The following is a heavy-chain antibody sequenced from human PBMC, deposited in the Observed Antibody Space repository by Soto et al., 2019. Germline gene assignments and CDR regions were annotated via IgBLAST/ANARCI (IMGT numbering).Heavy chain of an antibody. CDR2: IYYSGST. CDR3: AGVLRYSNYYYGMDV. D-gene: IGHD4-4*01. J-gene: IGHJ6*02. V-gene: IGHV4-31*03. Sequence: PSETQSLTYTVSGGYIRSGGYYWNWIRQHPGKGLEWIGYIYYSGSTYYNPSLKSRVTISVDTSKNQFSLKLSSVTAADTAVYYCAGVLRYSNYYYGMDVWGQGTTVTVSS. CDR1: GGYIRSGGYY.